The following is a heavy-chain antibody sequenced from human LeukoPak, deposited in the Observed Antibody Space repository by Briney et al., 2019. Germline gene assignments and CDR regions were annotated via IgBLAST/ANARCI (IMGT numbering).Heavy chain of an antibody. CDR1: GGSISSYY. Sequence: SETLSLTCTVSGGSISSYYWSWIRQPAGKGLEWIGRMYISESTNHNPSLKSRVTISVDTSKNQFSLKLSSVTAADTAVYYCAGRPDAFDIWGQGTMVTVSS. J-gene: IGHJ3*02. D-gene: IGHD6-25*01. V-gene: IGHV4-4*07. CDR2: MYISEST. CDR3: AGRPDAFDI.